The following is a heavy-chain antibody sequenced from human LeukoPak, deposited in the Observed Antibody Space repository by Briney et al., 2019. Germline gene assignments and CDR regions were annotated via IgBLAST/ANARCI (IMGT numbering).Heavy chain of an antibody. Sequence: ASETLSLTCVVSGESFSAYYWTWIRQPPGKGPEWIGEITHSGGTIYNPSLKRRLYISRDPSKNLLSLKLRSVTAADTAVYYCARGPWGGVRVSFVYLDYWGPGALVTGSS. CDR2: ITHSGGT. CDR3: ARGPWGGVRVSFVYLDY. J-gene: IGHJ4*02. CDR1: GESFSAYY. D-gene: IGHD3-10*01. V-gene: IGHV4-34*01.